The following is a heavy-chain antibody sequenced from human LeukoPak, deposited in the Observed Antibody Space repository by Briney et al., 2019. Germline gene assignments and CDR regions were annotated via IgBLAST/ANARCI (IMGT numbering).Heavy chain of an antibody. V-gene: IGHV3-23*01. Sequence: GGSLRLSCAASGFTFSSYAMSWVRQAPGKGLEWVSAISGSGGSTYYADSVKGRFTISRDNSKNTLYLQMNSLRAEDTAVYYCAKDGVRSYSSGRTYYFDYWGQGTLVTVSS. J-gene: IGHJ4*02. D-gene: IGHD6-19*01. CDR2: ISGSGGST. CDR3: AKDGVRSYSSGRTYYFDY. CDR1: GFTFSSYA.